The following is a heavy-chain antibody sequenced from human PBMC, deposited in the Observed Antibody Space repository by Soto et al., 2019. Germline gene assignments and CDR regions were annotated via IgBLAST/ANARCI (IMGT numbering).Heavy chain of an antibody. Sequence: HPGGSLRLSCAASGFSVRSSQMSWFRQAPGKGLEWVSIIFSDGTTHYGVSVKGRFTISRDNSKNMLYLQMNSLRAEDTAVYYCAKPSQGALYYYGMDVWGQGTTVTVSS. CDR3: AKPSQGALYYYGMDV. CDR1: GFSVRSSQ. CDR2: IFSDGTT. J-gene: IGHJ6*02. V-gene: IGHV3-53*01.